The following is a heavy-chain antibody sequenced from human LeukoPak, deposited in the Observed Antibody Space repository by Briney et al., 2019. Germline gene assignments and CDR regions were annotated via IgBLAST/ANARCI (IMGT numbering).Heavy chain of an antibody. CDR2: IKQDGSEK. D-gene: IGHD3-9*01. CDR3: ARDPTCDFLTGTAVDY. CDR1: GFTFSSYW. Sequence: GGSLRLSCAASGFTFSSYWMSWVRQAPGKGLEWVANIKQDGSEKYYVDSVKGRFTISRDNAKNSLYLQMNSLRAEDTAGYYCARDPTCDFLTGTAVDYWGQGTLVTVSS. V-gene: IGHV3-7*01. J-gene: IGHJ4*02.